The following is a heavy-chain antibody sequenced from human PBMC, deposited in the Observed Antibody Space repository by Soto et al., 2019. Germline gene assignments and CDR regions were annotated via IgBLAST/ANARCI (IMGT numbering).Heavy chain of an antibody. V-gene: IGHV1-18*01. D-gene: IGHD6-6*01. CDR3: ARVLLAAPYYYYYGMDV. CDR1: GYTFTSYG. Sequence: QVQLVQSGAEVKKPGASVKVSCKASGYTFTSYGITWVRQAPGQGLEWMGWISAYNGNTNYAQKLQGRVTMTTDTSPSTAYMELRSLRSDDTAVYYCARVLLAAPYYYYYGMDVWGKGTTVTVSS. CDR2: ISAYNGNT. J-gene: IGHJ6*04.